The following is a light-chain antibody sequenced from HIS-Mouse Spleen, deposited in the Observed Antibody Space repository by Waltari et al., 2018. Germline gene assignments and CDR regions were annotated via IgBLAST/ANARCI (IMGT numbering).Light chain of an antibody. Sequence: QSALTQPASVSGSPGQSIPISCTGTSSDVGSYNLVSWYQQHPGKAPKLMIYGVSKRPSGVSNRFSGSESGNTASLTIAGLQAEDEADYCCCSYAGSSTFVVFGGGTKLTVL. CDR3: CSYAGSSTFVV. V-gene: IGLV2-23*02. CDR2: GVS. CDR1: SSDVGSYNL. J-gene: IGLJ2*01.